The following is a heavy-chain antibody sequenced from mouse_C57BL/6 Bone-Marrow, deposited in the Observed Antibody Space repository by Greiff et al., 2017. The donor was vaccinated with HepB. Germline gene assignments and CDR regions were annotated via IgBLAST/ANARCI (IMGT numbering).Heavy chain of an antibody. J-gene: IGHJ2*01. Sequence: EVQGVESGGGLVQPGGSLKLSCAASGFTFSDYYMYWVRQTPEKRLEWVAYISNGGGSTYYPDTVKGRFTISRDNAKNTLYLQMSRLKSEDTAMYYCARQGGYDVPFDYWGQGTTLTVSS. D-gene: IGHD2-2*01. V-gene: IGHV5-12*01. CDR3: ARQGGYDVPFDY. CDR1: GFTFSDYY. CDR2: ISNGGGST.